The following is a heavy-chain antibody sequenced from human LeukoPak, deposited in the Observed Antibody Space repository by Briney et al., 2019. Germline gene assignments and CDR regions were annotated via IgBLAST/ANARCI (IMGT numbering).Heavy chain of an antibody. CDR2: IYSGGST. CDR1: GFTVSSNF. CDR3: ARVQSVGAVDY. J-gene: IGHJ4*02. D-gene: IGHD1-26*01. Sequence: GGSLRLSCAASGFTVSSNFMTWVRQAPGKGLEWVSAIYSGGSTYYADSVKGRFTISRDNSKNTLYLQMNSLRAEDTAMYFCARVQSVGAVDYWGQGTLVTVSS. V-gene: IGHV3-53*01.